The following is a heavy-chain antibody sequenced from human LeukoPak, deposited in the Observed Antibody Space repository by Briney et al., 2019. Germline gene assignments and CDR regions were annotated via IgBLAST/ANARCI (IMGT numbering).Heavy chain of an antibody. D-gene: IGHD3-10*01. J-gene: IGHJ4*02. V-gene: IGHV3-23*01. CDR3: AKQKMYYYGSGFDY. CDR2: VSGSGDRT. Sequence: QSGGSLRLSCAASGFTFSNYGMSWVRQAPGKGLEWVSTVSGSGDRTHYADSVKGRFTISRDNSKNTLNLQMNSLRAEDTAVYYCAKQKMYYYGSGFDYWGQGSLVTVSS. CDR1: GFTFSNYG.